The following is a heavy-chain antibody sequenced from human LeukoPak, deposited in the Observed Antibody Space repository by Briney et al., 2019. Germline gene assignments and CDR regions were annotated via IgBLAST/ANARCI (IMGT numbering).Heavy chain of an antibody. D-gene: IGHD3-9*01. CDR3: ARVPKYYDILTGYYTGGMDV. CDR1: GGSISSYY. CDR2: IYYSGST. Sequence: SETLSLTCTVSGGSISSYYWSWVRQPPGKGLEWIGYIYYSGSTNYNPSLKSRVTISVGTSKNQFSLKLSSVTAADTAVYYCARVPKYYDILTGYYTGGMDVWGQGTTVTVSS. V-gene: IGHV4-59*01. J-gene: IGHJ6*02.